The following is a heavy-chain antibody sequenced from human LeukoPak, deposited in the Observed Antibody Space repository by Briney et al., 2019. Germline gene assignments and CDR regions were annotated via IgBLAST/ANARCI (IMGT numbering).Heavy chain of an antibody. V-gene: IGHV3-23*01. CDR2: ISGSGGST. J-gene: IGHJ4*02. Sequence: LTGGSLRLSCAASGFTFSSYAMSWVRQAPGKGLEWVSAISGSGGSTYYADSVKGRFTISRDNSKNTLYLQMNSLRAEDTAVYYCARGSYYPDYWGQGTLVTVSS. D-gene: IGHD1-26*01. CDR1: GFTFSSYA. CDR3: ARGSYYPDY.